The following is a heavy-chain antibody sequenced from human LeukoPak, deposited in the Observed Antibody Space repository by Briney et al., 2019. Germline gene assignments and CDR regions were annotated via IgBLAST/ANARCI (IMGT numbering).Heavy chain of an antibody. CDR2: INPHTGGT. D-gene: IGHD4-17*01. J-gene: IGHJ5*02. CDR3: AKVDYGDSGVGWFDP. Sequence: ASVKVSCKASGYTFTDFHMHWVRQAPGQGLEWMGWINPHTGGTNYAQKFQGRVTLTRDTSISTAYMELTRLTFDDTAIYYCAKVDYGDSGVGWFDPWGQGTLVTVSS. V-gene: IGHV1-2*02. CDR1: GYTFTDFH.